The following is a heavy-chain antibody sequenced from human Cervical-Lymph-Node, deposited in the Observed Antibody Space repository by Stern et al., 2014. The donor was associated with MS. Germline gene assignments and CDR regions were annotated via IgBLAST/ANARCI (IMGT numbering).Heavy chain of an antibody. CDR2: ISYDGTHK. J-gene: IGHJ4*02. CDR3: AKDLGGNAFDY. D-gene: IGHD4-23*01. Sequence: VQLVESGGGLVQPGTSLRLSCAASGFSFSDSGLHWVRQAPCQALEWVAVISYDGTHKHYADSVKGRVTISRDNSKNTLSLQINRLRSDDTAVYYCAKDLGGNAFDYWGQGTLVTVSS. V-gene: IGHV3-30*18. CDR1: GFSFSDSG.